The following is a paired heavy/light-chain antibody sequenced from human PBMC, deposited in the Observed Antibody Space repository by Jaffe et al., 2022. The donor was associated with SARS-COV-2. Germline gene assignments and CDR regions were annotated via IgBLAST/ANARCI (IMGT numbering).Light chain of an antibody. Sequence: EIVMTQSPATLSVSPGERATLSCRASQSVGNNLAWYQQKPGQAPRLLIYGASTRATGIPARVSGSGSGTEFTLTISSLQSEDFGVYYCQQYNYWYTFGQGTKLEI. CDR3: QQYNYWYT. CDR1: QSVGNN. J-gene: IGKJ2*01. V-gene: IGKV3-15*01. CDR2: GAS.
Heavy chain of an antibody. Sequence: QVKLVESGGGLVKPGGSLRLSCVVSGFTLSENYMSWIRQAPGKGLEWVSYISSSAHSRQYADSVKGRFTISRDNAKKSFYLQMNSLRDEDTAVYYCARGGEQRLEYFDYWGQGTLVTVSS. D-gene: IGHD6-25*01. J-gene: IGHJ4*01. CDR3: ARGGEQRLEYFDY. V-gene: IGHV3-11*01. CDR1: GFTLSENY. CDR2: ISSSAHSR.